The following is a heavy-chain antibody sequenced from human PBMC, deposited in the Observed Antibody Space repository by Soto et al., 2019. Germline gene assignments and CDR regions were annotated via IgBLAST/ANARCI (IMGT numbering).Heavy chain of an antibody. J-gene: IGHJ5*02. V-gene: IGHV1-2*02. CDR3: ARSLRDVLGRVGVMGDP. CDR2: INPNSGGT. CDR1: GYTFTGYY. Sequence: ASVKVSCKASGYTFTGYYMHWVRQAPGQGLEWMGWINPNSGGTNYAQKFQGRVTMTRDTSISTAYMELSRLRSDDTAVYYCARSLRDVLGRVGVMGDPWGQGTLVTVSS. D-gene: IGHD3-10*01.